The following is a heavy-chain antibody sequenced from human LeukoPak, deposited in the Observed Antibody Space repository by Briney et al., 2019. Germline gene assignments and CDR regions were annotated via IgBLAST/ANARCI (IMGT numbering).Heavy chain of an antibody. J-gene: IGHJ4*02. CDR1: GFTFSSYA. V-gene: IGHV3-23*01. CDR2: ISGSGGST. Sequence: PGGSLRLSCAASGFTFSSYAMSWVRQAPGKGLEWVSAISGSGGSTYYADSVKGRFTISRDNSKNTLYLQMNSLRAEDTAVYYCAKAEYDFWSGYFSQTPRFSGGYFDYWGQGTLVTVSS. D-gene: IGHD3-3*01. CDR3: AKAEYDFWSGYFSQTPRFSGGYFDY.